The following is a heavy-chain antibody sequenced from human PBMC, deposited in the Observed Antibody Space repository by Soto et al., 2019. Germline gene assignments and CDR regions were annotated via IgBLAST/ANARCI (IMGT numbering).Heavy chain of an antibody. J-gene: IGHJ5*02. V-gene: IGHV1-69*01. CDR1: GGTFNNYG. CDR3: AREQHDPYDASGYYFTWFDP. Sequence: QVQLVQSGAEVKKPGSSVRVSCKASGGTFNNYGVNWVRQAPGQGLEWMGGVVPLFGAPNYAQKFQGRVTITADASTSVVYMQLSSLRSEDTAVYYCAREQHDPYDASGYYFTWFDPWGQGTLVTVSS. CDR2: VVPLFGAP. D-gene: IGHD3-22*01.